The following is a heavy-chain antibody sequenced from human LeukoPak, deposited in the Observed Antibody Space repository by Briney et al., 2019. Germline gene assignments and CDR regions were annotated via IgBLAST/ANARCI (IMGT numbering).Heavy chain of an antibody. V-gene: IGHV1-24*01. D-gene: IGHD2-15*01. CDR3: ATGYCSGGSCPLLFDY. CDR2: FDPEDGET. Sequence: ASVKVSCKVSGYTLTELSMHWVRQAPGKGLEWMGGFDPEDGETIYAQKFQGRVTMTEDTSTDTAYMELSSLRSEDTAVYYCATGYCSGGSCPLLFDYWGQGTLVTVFS. CDR1: GYTLTELS. J-gene: IGHJ4*02.